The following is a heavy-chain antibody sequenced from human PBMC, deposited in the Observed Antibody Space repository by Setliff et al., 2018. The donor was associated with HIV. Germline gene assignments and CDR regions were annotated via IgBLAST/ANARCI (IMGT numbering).Heavy chain of an antibody. D-gene: IGHD5-12*01. CDR2: IYYSGST. Sequence: SETLSLTCTVSGGSIRSSSYYWGWIRQPPGKGLEWIGSIYYSGSTYYNPSLKSRVTISVDTSKSHVSLRLSSVTAADTGVYYCARHRDPPGTRWIFYYYYMDLWGEGTTVTVSS. J-gene: IGHJ6*03. CDR1: GGSIRSSSYY. CDR3: ARHRDPPGTRWIFYYYYMDL. V-gene: IGHV4-39*01.